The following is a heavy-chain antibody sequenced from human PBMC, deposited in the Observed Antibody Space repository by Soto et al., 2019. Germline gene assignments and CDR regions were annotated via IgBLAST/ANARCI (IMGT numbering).Heavy chain of an antibody. Sequence: SETLSLTCTVSGGSISSYYWSWIRQPPGKGLEWIGYIYYSGSTNYNPSLKSRVTISVDTSKNQFSLKLSSVTAADTAVYYCARSYSTTWWFDPSGQGTLVTVSS. D-gene: IGHD2-15*01. CDR1: GGSISSYY. V-gene: IGHV4-59*01. CDR3: ARSYSTTWWFDP. J-gene: IGHJ5*02. CDR2: IYYSGST.